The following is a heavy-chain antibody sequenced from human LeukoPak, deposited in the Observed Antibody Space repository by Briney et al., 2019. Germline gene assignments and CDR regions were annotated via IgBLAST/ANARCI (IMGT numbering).Heavy chain of an antibody. J-gene: IGHJ4*02. D-gene: IGHD6-19*01. CDR3: ARDAGYSSGWYVY. Sequence: ASVKVSCKASGYTLTGHYLHWVRQAPGQGLEWMGWINPNTGATTYAQRFQGRVTLTRDTSISTAYMELSRLRSDDTAVYYCARDAGYSSGWYVYWGQGTLVTVSS. CDR2: INPNTGAT. CDR1: GYTLTGHY. V-gene: IGHV1-2*02.